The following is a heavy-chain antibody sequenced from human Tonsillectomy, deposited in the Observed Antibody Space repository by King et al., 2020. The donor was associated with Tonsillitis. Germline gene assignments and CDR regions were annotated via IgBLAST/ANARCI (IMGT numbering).Heavy chain of an antibody. D-gene: IGHD3-3*01. J-gene: IGHJ5*02. CDR3: AADLTYYDFWSGEFDP. CDR2: IVVGSGNT. CDR1: GFTFTSSA. V-gene: IGHV1-58*01. Sequence: MQLVQSGPEVKKPGTSVKVSCKGSGFTFTSSAVQWVRQARGQRLEWIGWIVVGSGNTNYAQKFQERVTITRDTSTNTAYMELSSLRTEDTAVYYCAADLTYYDFWSGEFDPWGQGTLVTVSS.